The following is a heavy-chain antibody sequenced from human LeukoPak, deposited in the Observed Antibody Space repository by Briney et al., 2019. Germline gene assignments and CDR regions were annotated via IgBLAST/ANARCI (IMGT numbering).Heavy chain of an antibody. CDR2: ISDSGGRT. J-gene: IGHJ3*02. CDR3: AKGGYDGDAFDI. D-gene: IGHD2-2*01. Sequence: VRQAPXXXXXWVSGISDSGGRTYNADSVKGRFTISGDNSKNTLYLQMNSLRAEDTAVYYCAKGGYDGDAFDIWGQGTVVTFSS. V-gene: IGHV3-23*01.